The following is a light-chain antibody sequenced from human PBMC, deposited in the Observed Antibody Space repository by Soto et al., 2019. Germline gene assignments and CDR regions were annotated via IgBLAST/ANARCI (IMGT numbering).Light chain of an antibody. CDR2: EVT. V-gene: IGLV2-14*02. J-gene: IGLJ1*01. CDR3: SSFTSSTTPYV. CDR1: SSDVGSYNL. Sequence: QSALTQPASVSGSPGQSITISCTGTSSDVGSYNLVSWYQQHPGKAPKLMIYEVTNRPSGVSNRFSGSKSGNTASLTISGLQADDDADDYCSSFTSSTTPYVFGTGTKVTVL.